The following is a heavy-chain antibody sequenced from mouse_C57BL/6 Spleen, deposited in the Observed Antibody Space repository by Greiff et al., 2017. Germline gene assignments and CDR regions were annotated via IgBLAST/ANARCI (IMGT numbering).Heavy chain of an antibody. D-gene: IGHD3-3*01. CDR2: IDPSDSYT. Sequence: VQLQQSGAELVKPGASVKLSCKASGYTFTSYWMQWVKQRPGQGLEWIGEIDPSDSYTNYNQKFKGKATLTVDTSSSTAYMQLSSLTSEDSAVYYCARSRAGTYFDYWGQGTTLTVSS. CDR3: ARSRAGTYFDY. J-gene: IGHJ2*01. CDR1: GYTFTSYW. V-gene: IGHV1-50*01.